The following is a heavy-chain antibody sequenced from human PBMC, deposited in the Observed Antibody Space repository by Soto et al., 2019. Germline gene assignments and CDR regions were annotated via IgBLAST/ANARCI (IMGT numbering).Heavy chain of an antibody. Sequence: SETLSLTCAVSGGSISSSNWWSWVRQPPGKGLEWIGEIYHSGSTNYNPSLKSRVTISVDKSKNQFSLKLSSVTAADTAVYYCARDSLRPYLDYYYGMDVWGQGTTVTVSS. J-gene: IGHJ6*02. CDR1: GGSISSSNW. D-gene: IGHD4-17*01. V-gene: IGHV4-4*02. CDR3: ARDSLRPYLDYYYGMDV. CDR2: IYHSGST.